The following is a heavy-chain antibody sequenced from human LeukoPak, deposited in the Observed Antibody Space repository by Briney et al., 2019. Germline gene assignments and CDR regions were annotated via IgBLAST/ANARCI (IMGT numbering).Heavy chain of an antibody. CDR3: ATNIVGAADY. V-gene: IGHV3-33*01. J-gene: IGHJ4*02. Sequence: GGSLRLSCAASGFTFSSYGMHWVRQAPGKGLEWVAVIWYDGSNKYYADSVKGRFTISRDNSKNTLYLQMNSLRAEDTAVYYCATNIVGAADYWGEGTLVTVSS. D-gene: IGHD1-26*01. CDR1: GFTFSSYG. CDR2: IWYDGSNK.